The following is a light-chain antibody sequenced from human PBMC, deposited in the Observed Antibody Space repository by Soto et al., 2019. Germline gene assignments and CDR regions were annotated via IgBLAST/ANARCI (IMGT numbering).Light chain of an antibody. Sequence: QSVLTQPPSASGTPGQRVTISCSGSSSNIGSNYVYWYPQLPGTVPQLLIYRNNERPSGDPDRFSGSKSGTSASLAISGLRCEDEADYYCAAWDDSLSGVVFGGGTKLTVL. V-gene: IGLV1-47*01. CDR2: RNN. CDR1: SSNIGSNY. CDR3: AAWDDSLSGVV. J-gene: IGLJ2*01.